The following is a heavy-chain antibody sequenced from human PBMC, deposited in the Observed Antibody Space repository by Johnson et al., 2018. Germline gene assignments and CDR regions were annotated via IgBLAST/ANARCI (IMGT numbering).Heavy chain of an antibody. CDR1: GFTFSSYG. J-gene: IGHJ6*02. Sequence: QVQLVQSGGGVVQPGRSLRLSCAASGFTFSSYGMHWVRQAPGKGLEWVAVIWYDGSNKYYADSVKGRFTISRDNSKNTLYLQMNSLRAEDTAVYYCARDRSSGYFYYGMDVWGQGTTVTVSS. D-gene: IGHD6-25*01. CDR3: ARDRSSGYFYYGMDV. CDR2: IWYDGSNK. V-gene: IGHV3-33*01.